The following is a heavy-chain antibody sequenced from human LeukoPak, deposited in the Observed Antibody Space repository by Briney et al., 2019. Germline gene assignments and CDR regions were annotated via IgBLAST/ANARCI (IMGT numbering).Heavy chain of an antibody. Sequence: PSETLSLTCTVSGRSISSYYWSWIRQPPGKGLEWIGYIYYSGSTNHNPSLKSRVTISVDTSKNQFSLKLSSVTAADTAVYYCARDKFTYGYWGQGTLVTVSS. D-gene: IGHD4-17*01. CDR2: IYYSGST. J-gene: IGHJ4*02. CDR3: ARDKFTYGY. V-gene: IGHV4-59*01. CDR1: GRSISSYY.